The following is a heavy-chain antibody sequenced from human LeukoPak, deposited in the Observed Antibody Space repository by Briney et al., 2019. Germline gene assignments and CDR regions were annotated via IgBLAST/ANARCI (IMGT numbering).Heavy chain of an antibody. CDR3: ARDQYDFWSGYFPY. D-gene: IGHD3-3*01. V-gene: IGHV3-30*01. CDR1: GFTFSNYS. J-gene: IGHJ4*02. Sequence: PGGSLRLSCAASGFTFSNYSLHWVRQAPGKGLEWVAVISFDGSYKYYADSVRGRFTISRDNSRNTVYLQMNSLRAEDTAVYYCARDQYDFWSGYFPYWGQGTLVTVSS. CDR2: ISFDGSYK.